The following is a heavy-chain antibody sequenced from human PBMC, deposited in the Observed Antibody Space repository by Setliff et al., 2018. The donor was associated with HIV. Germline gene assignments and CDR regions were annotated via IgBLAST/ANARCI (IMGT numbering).Heavy chain of an antibody. J-gene: IGHJ4*02. CDR3: ARAVGYCSGGSCYKGDDY. Sequence: ASVKVSCKASGYTFTSYGISWVRQAPGQGLEWMGWISAYNGNTNYAQKLQGRVTMTTDTSTNTAYMEVRSLGSDDTAMYYCARAVGYCSGGSCYKGDDYWGQGALVTVSS. D-gene: IGHD2-15*01. CDR2: ISAYNGNT. V-gene: IGHV1-18*01. CDR1: GYTFTSYG.